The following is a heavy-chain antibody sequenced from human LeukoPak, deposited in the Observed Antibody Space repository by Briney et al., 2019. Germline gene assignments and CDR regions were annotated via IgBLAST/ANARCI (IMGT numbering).Heavy chain of an antibody. CDR2: ISWNSGSI. Sequence: GGSLRLSCAASGFTFDDYAIHWVRQAPGKGLEWVSGISWNSGSIGYADSVKGRFTISRDNAKNSLYLQMNSLRAEDTVLYYCAKAGAGYYYYYGMDVWGQGTTVTVSS. J-gene: IGHJ6*02. CDR1: GFTFDDYA. D-gene: IGHD4-17*01. V-gene: IGHV3-9*01. CDR3: AKAGAGYYYYYGMDV.